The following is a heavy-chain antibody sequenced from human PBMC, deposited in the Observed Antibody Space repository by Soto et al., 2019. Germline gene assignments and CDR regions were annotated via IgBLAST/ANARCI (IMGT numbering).Heavy chain of an antibody. CDR2: ISAYNGNT. Sequence: SVKVSCKASGYTFTSYGISWVRQAPGQGLEWMGWISAYNGNTNYAQKLQGRVTMTTDTSTSTAYMELRSLRSDDTAVYYCARVYDSSGYSYGPPDYWGQGTLVSVSS. CDR1: GYTFTSYG. V-gene: IGHV1-18*04. D-gene: IGHD3-22*01. J-gene: IGHJ4*02. CDR3: ARVYDSSGYSYGPPDY.